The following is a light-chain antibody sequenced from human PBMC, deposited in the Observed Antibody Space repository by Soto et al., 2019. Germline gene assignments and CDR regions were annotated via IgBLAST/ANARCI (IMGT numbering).Light chain of an antibody. Sequence: EIVLTQSPGTLSLSPGERATLSCRASQSVSSSYLAWYQQKPGQAPRLLIYGASSRATGIPDRFSGSGSGTVFTLNISRLEPEDFAVYYCQQYGSSSWTFGQWTKVEIK. V-gene: IGKV3-20*01. CDR1: QSVSSSY. J-gene: IGKJ1*01. CDR2: GAS. CDR3: QQYGSSSWT.